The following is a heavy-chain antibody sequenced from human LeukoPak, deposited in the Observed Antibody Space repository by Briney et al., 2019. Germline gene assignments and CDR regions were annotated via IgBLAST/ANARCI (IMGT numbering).Heavy chain of an antibody. CDR1: GFTFSSYA. J-gene: IGHJ4*02. V-gene: IGHV3-23*01. Sequence: GGSLRLSCAASGFTFSSYAMSWVRQAPGKGLEWISAISGSGGSTYYVDSVKGRFTISRDNSTNTLYLQMNSLRVEDTAVYYCAKLPVAGLYFDYWGQGTRVTVSS. D-gene: IGHD6-19*01. CDR2: ISGSGGST. CDR3: AKLPVAGLYFDY.